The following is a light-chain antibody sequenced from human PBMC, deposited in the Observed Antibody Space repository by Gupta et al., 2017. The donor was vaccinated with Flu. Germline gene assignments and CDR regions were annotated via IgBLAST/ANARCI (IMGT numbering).Light chain of an antibody. V-gene: IGKV1-39*01. CDR2: AAS. Sequence: DIQMTQSPSSLSASVGDRVTITCRASQSISSYLNWYQQKPEKAPKLLIYAASSLQSGVPSRFSGSGSGTDFTLTISKLQPEDFATYYCQHRDSTPSTFGQGTKVEIK. J-gene: IGKJ1*01. CDR1: QSISSY. CDR3: QHRDSTPST.